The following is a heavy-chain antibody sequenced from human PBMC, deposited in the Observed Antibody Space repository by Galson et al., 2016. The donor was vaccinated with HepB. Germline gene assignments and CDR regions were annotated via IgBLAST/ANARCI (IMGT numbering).Heavy chain of an antibody. CDR3: LSLKGGRDY. D-gene: IGHD3-16*01. CDR1: GYSFSTSW. V-gene: IGHV5-51*01. J-gene: IGHJ4*02. CDR2: IYPGDSDT. Sequence: QSGAEVKEPGESLKISCKGSGYSFSTSWIGWVRQMPGKGLEWMGSIYPGDSDTRYSPSFQGQVTISADKSISSAFLQWSSLKAADTAIYYCLSLKGGRDYWGQGTLLTVSS.